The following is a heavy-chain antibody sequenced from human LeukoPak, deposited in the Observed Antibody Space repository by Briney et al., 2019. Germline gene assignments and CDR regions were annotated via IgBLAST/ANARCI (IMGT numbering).Heavy chain of an antibody. CDR3: ARGAPPQN. V-gene: IGHV4-4*07. Sequence: SETLSLTCTVSGGSISTYYWSWLRQPVGKGLEWIGSVYYTGASYYNPSLKSRVTISIDTSKKHFSLKLTSVTAADTAVYYCARGAPPQNWGQGTLVTVSS. CDR2: VYYTGAS. CDR1: GGSISTYY. J-gene: IGHJ4*02.